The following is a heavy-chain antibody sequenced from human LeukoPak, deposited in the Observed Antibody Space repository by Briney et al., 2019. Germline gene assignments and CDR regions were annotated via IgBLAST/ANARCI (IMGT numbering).Heavy chain of an antibody. CDR1: GGSISSYY. CDR3: ARDLRSGYYDSNGYDWYFDL. CDR2: IYYSGST. J-gene: IGHJ2*01. D-gene: IGHD3-22*01. Sequence: TSETLSLTCTVSGGSISSYYWSWIRQPPGKGLEWIGYIYYSGSTNYNPSLKSRVTISVDTSKNQFSLKLSSVTAADTAVYYCARDLRSGYYDSNGYDWYFDLWGRGTLVTVSS. V-gene: IGHV4-59*01.